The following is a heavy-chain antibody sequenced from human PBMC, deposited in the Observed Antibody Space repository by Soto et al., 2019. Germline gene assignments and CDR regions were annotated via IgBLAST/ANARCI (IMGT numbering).Heavy chain of an antibody. CDR2: IFHSGDT. CDR1: GDSISNSRW. V-gene: IGHV4-4*02. D-gene: IGHD6-19*01. Sequence: QVQLQESGPGLVKPSGTLSLTCAVSGDSISNSRWWTWVRQPPGKGLEWIGDIFHSGDTNYNPSRKSRVLISVDKSQNQFSLKVSSVTAADTAVYYCAYSTGWYRHDVWGQGTLVTVSS. CDR3: AYSTGWYRHDV. J-gene: IGHJ3*01.